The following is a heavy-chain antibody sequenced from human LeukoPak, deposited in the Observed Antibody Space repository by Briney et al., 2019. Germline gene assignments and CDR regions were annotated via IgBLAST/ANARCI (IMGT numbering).Heavy chain of an antibody. CDR3: ARLFDY. CDR1: GVSFSGYY. CDR2: INHSGST. J-gene: IGHJ4*02. V-gene: IGHV4-34*01. Sequence: TSSETLSLTCAVYGVSFSGYYWSWIRQPPGKGLEWIGEINHSGSTNYNPSLKSRVTISVDTSKNQFSLKLSSVTAADTAVYYCARLFDYWGQGTLVTVSS.